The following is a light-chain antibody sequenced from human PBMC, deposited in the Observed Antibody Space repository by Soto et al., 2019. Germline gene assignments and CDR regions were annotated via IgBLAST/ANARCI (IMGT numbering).Light chain of an antibody. J-gene: IGLJ1*01. CDR3: VSFTTKKSYV. CDR2: DIA. Sequence: QSALTQPASVSGSPGQSITISCTWTSSDIGAYIFVSWYQQHPGKAPKLIIYDIANRPSGVSYRFSGSKSANTASLTISGLQADDEADYYCVSFTTKKSYVFGTGTKV. CDR1: SSDIGAYIF. V-gene: IGLV2-14*03.